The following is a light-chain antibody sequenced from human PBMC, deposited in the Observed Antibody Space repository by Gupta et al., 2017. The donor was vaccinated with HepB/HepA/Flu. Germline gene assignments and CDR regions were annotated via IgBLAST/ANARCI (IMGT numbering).Light chain of an antibody. CDR3: QQRSNWPPLT. V-gene: IGKV3-11*01. CDR1: QSVSSY. Sequence: DIELTQSPATLSLSPSERATLSCRPSQSVSSYLAWYQQKPGQAPRLLIYDASNRATGIPARFSVSGSGTDFTLTISSLEPEDFAVYYCQQRSNWPPLTFGGGTKVEIK. J-gene: IGKJ4*01. CDR2: DAS.